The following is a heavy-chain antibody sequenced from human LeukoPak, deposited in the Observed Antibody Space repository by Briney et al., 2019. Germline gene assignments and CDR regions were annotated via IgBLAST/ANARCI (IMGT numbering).Heavy chain of an antibody. Sequence: PSQTLSLTCTVSGGSISSGSYYWSWIRQPAGKGLEWIGRIYTSGSTNYNPSLKSRVTISVDTSKNQFSLKLSSVTAADTAVYYCAKPPRTMIVVVTCEDWGQGTLVTVSS. J-gene: IGHJ4*02. CDR1: GGSISSGSYY. V-gene: IGHV4-61*02. CDR2: IYTSGST. CDR3: AKPPRTMIVVVTCED. D-gene: IGHD3-22*01.